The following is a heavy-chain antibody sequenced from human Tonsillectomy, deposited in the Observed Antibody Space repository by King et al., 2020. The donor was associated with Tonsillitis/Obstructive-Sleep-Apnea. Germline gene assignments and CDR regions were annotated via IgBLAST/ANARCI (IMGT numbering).Heavy chain of an antibody. CDR1: GFTFSGSA. Sequence: VQLEESGGGLVQPGGSLKLSCAASGFTFSGSAMHWVRQASGKGLEWVGRIRSEANSYAAAYAASVKGRFTISRDDSKNTAYLQMNSLKTEDTAVYYCTRRKTDDSSGYYYGWGPGTLVTVSS. CDR3: TRRKTDDSSGYYYG. D-gene: IGHD3-22*01. J-gene: IGHJ4*02. CDR2: IRSEANSYAA. V-gene: IGHV3-73*02.